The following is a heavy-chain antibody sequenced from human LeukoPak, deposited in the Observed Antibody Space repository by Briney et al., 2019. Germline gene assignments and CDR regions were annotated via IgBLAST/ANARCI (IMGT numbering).Heavy chain of an antibody. CDR2: INTDTRGT. D-gene: IGHD3-16*01. V-gene: IGHV3-74*01. CDR3: ARAGAYHFDN. Sequence: RGSLRLSCAASGFTFTDYWMHWVRQVPGKGLVWVSIINTDTRGTYYADSVKGRFTISRDNAKSTLYLQMDSLRAEDTAVYYCARAGAYHFDNWGQGTLVTVSS. CDR1: GFTFTDYW. J-gene: IGHJ4*02.